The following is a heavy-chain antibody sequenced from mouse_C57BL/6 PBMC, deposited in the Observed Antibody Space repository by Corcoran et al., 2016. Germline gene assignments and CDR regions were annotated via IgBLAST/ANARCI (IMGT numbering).Heavy chain of an antibody. V-gene: IGHV1-81*01. CDR2: IYPRSGNT. CDR3: ARGGLTGTSWYFDV. CDR1: GYTFTSYG. Sequence: QVQLQQSGAELARPGASVKLSCKASGYTFTSYGISWVKQRTGQGLEWIGEIYPRSGNTYYNEEFKGKATLTADKSSSTAYMELRSLTSEDSAVYFCARGGLTGTSWYFDVWGTGTTVTVSS. J-gene: IGHJ1*03. D-gene: IGHD4-1*01.